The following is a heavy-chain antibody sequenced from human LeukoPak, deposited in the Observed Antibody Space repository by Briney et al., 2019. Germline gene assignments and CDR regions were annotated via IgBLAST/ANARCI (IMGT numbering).Heavy chain of an antibody. CDR3: ARDKRVVPAVSLDY. V-gene: IGHV3-7*01. D-gene: IGHD2-2*01. CDR1: GFTFSNYW. J-gene: IGHJ4*02. Sequence: GGSLRLSCAASGFTFSNYWMTWVRQAPGKGLEWVANIKQDGSEKHYVDSVKGRFTISRDNAKNSLYLQMNSLRAEDTAVYYCARDKRVVPAVSLDYWGQGTLVTVSS. CDR2: IKQDGSEK.